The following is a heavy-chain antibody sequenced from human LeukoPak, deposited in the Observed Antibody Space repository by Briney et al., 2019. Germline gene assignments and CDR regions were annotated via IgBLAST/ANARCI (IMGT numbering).Heavy chain of an antibody. CDR1: GGSFSGYY. CDR2: INHSGST. J-gene: IGHJ4*02. Sequence: SETLSLTCAVYGGSFSGYYWSWIRQPPGKGLEWIGEINHSGSTNYNPSLKSRVTISVDTSKNQFSLKLCSVTAADTAVYYCARVSRYYYDSSGYLDYWGQGTLVTVSS. V-gene: IGHV4-34*01. CDR3: ARVSRYYYDSSGYLDY. D-gene: IGHD3-22*01.